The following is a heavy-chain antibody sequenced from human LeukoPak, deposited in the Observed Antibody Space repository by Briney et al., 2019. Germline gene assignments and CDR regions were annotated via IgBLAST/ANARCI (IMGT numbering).Heavy chain of an antibody. Sequence: GGSLRLSCAASGFTFSSYAMSWVRQAPGKGLEWVSAISGSGGSTYYADSVKGRFTISRDNSKNTLYLQMNSLRAEDTALYYCAIRKMYSSGWCLGYWGQGTLVTVSS. CDR1: GFTFSSYA. CDR2: ISGSGGST. CDR3: AIRKMYSSGWCLGY. J-gene: IGHJ4*02. D-gene: IGHD6-19*01. V-gene: IGHV3-23*01.